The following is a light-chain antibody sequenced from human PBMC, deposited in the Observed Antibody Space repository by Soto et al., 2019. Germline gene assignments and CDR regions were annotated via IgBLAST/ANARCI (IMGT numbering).Light chain of an antibody. CDR2: GAS. Sequence: ETVMTQSPATLSVSPGERATLSCRASQSVNSDLAWYQKKPGQAPWLLIYGASTRATGIPARFSGGGSGTEFTLTISSLQSEDFAVYYCQQNDNWPRTFGQGTKVEIK. V-gene: IGKV3-15*01. CDR3: QQNDNWPRT. CDR1: QSVNSD. J-gene: IGKJ1*01.